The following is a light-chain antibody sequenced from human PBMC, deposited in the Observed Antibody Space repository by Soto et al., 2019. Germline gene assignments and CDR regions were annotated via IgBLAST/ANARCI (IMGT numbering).Light chain of an antibody. CDR3: SSYTSGNTLV. CDR2: EVT. J-gene: IGLJ1*01. CDR1: SSDIGGYNY. Sequence: QSALTQPASVSGSPGQSITISCTGGSSDIGGYNYVSWFQQHPGKAPKLMIYEVTNRPSGVSNRFSGSKSGSSASLTISGLQAEDEADYYCSSYTSGNTLVFGTGTKVTVL. V-gene: IGLV2-14*01.